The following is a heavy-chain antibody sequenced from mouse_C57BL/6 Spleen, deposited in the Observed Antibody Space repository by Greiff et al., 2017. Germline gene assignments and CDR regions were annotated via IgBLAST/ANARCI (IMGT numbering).Heavy chain of an antibody. CDR2: IDPEDGDT. CDR1: GFNIKDYY. V-gene: IGHV14-1*01. Sequence: VHVKQSGAELVRPGASVKLSCTASGFNIKDYYMHWVKQRPEQGLEWIGRIDPEDGDTEYAPKFQGKATMTADTSSNTAYLQLSSLTSEDTAVYYCTNYYDSAMDYWGQGTSVTVSS. D-gene: IGHD2-4*01. J-gene: IGHJ4*01. CDR3: TNYYDSAMDY.